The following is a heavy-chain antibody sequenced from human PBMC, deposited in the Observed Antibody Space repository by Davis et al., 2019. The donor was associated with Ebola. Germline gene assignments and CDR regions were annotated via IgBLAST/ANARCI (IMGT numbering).Heavy chain of an antibody. CDR3: AKVGGSLSVVLYYFDY. D-gene: IGHD3-22*01. CDR2: ISSSSSYI. Sequence: PGGSLRLSCAASGFTFSSYSMNWVRQAPGKGLEWVSSISSSSSYIYYADSVKGRFTISRDNSKNTLYLQMNSLRAEDTAVYYCAKVGGSLSVVLYYFDYWGQGTLVTVSS. J-gene: IGHJ4*02. CDR1: GFTFSSYS. V-gene: IGHV3-21*04.